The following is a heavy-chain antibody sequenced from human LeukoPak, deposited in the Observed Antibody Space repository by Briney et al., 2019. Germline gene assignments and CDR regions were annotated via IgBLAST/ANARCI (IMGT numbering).Heavy chain of an antibody. CDR1: GGYISSYY. V-gene: IGHV4-59*01. CDR2: IYYSGST. D-gene: IGHD3-22*01. CDR3: AREPETSGYNHAFDI. J-gene: IGHJ3*02. Sequence: SETLSLTCTVSGGYISSYYWSWIRQPPGKGLEWIGYIYYSGSTNYNPSLKSRVTISVDTSKNQFSLKLSSVTAADTAVYYCAREPETSGYNHAFDIWGQGTMVTVSS.